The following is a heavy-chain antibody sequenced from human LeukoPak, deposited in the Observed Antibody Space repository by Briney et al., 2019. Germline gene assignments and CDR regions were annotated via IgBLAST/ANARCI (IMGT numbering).Heavy chain of an antibody. CDR2: IYYSGST. Sequence: SETLSLTCTVSGGSISSYYWSWIRQPPGKGLEWIGYIYYSGSTNYNPSLKSRATISVDTSKNQFSLKLSSVTAADTAVYYCARGWAAAGTGYFDYWGQGTLVTVSS. J-gene: IGHJ4*02. CDR1: GGSISSYY. V-gene: IGHV4-59*01. CDR3: ARGWAAAGTGYFDY. D-gene: IGHD6-13*01.